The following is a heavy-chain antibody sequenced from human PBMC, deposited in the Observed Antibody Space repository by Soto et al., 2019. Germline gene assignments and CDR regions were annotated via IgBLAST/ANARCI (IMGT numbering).Heavy chain of an antibody. CDR3: ARALLYSYDVWSGYPNNWFDP. CDR1: GFTFSDYY. D-gene: IGHD3-3*01. CDR2: ISSSSSYT. V-gene: IGHV3-11*06. J-gene: IGHJ5*02. Sequence: QVQLVESGGGLVKPGGSLRLSCSASGFTFSDYYMSWIRQAPGKGLEWVSYISSSSSYTNYADSVKGRFTISRDNAKNSLYLQMNSLRAEDTAVYYCARALLYSYDVWSGYPNNWFDPWGQGTLVTVSS.